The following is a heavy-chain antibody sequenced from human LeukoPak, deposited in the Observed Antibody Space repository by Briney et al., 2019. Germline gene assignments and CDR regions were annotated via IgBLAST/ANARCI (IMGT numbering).Heavy chain of an antibody. D-gene: IGHD3-10*01. CDR2: ISYDGSNK. V-gene: IGHV3-30-3*01. CDR3: ARDLLGELLGRGVDV. Sequence: PGGSLRLSCAASGFTFSSYAMHWVRQAPGKGLEWVAVISYDGSNKYYADSVKGRFTISRDNSKNTLYLQMNSLRAEDTAVYYCARDLLGELLGRGVDVWGQGTTVTVSS. J-gene: IGHJ6*02. CDR1: GFTFSSYA.